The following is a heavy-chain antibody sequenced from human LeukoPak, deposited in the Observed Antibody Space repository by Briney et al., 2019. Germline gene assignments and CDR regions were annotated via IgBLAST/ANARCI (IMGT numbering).Heavy chain of an antibody. CDR2: INPSGGST. CDR3: ARDGRYCSSTSCYDNWFDP. V-gene: IGHV1-46*01. CDR1: GYTFTTSH. Sequence: ASVKVSCKASGYTFTTSHMHWVRQAPGQGLEWMGIINPSGGSTSYAQKFQGRVTVTRDTSTSTVYMELSSLRSEDTAVYYCARDGRYCSSTSCYDNWFDPWGQGTLVTVSS. D-gene: IGHD2-2*01. J-gene: IGHJ5*02.